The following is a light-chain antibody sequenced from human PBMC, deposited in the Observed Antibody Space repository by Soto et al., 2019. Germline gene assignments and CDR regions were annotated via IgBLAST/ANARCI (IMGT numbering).Light chain of an antibody. V-gene: IGKV3-20*01. CDR3: QQYDTSIWAYT. CDR2: GAS. CDR1: QSVSSSY. Sequence: EVVLTQSPVTLSLSPGERATLSCRASQSVSSSYLAWYQQKPGQAPRLLIYGASIMATGIPDRFSGSGSGKDFTLTISRLEPEDFAVYYCQQYDTSIWAYTFGQGTKLEIK. J-gene: IGKJ2*01.